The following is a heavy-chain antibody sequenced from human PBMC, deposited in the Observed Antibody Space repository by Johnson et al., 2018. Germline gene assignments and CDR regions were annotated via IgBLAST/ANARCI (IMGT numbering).Heavy chain of an antibody. D-gene: IGHD1/OR15-1a*01. J-gene: IGHJ3*02. CDR3: AGHWNNDAFDS. V-gene: IGHV1-8*01. CDR2: MNPNSGNT. CDR1: GYTFTSYD. Sequence: QVQLVQSGAEVKKPGASVKVSCKASGYTFTSYDINWVRQAPGQGLEWMGWMNPNSGNTGYAQKFPGRVTMTRNTSISTAYMGLSSLRSEDTAVYYFAGHWNNDAFDSWGQGTMVTVSS.